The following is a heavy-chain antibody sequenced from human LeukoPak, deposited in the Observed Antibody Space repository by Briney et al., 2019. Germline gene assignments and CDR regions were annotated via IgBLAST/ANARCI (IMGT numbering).Heavy chain of an antibody. CDR3: ARDRTDILTGYPIDAFDI. V-gene: IGHV4-39*07. Sequence: KPSETLSLTCTVSGGSISSTSYYWGWIRQPPGKGLEWIGYIYYSGSTYYNPSLKSRVTISVDTSKNQFSLKLSSVTAADTAVYYCARDRTDILTGYPIDAFDIWGQGTMVTVSS. CDR2: IYYSGST. J-gene: IGHJ3*02. CDR1: GGSISSTSYY. D-gene: IGHD3-9*01.